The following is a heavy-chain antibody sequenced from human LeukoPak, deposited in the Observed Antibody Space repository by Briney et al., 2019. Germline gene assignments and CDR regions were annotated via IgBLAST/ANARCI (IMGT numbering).Heavy chain of an antibody. J-gene: IGHJ3*02. Sequence: SETLSLTCTVSGGSVSSGDYYWSWIRQPPGKGLEWIGYIYYSGSTYYNPSLKSRVTISVDTSKNQFSLKLSSVTAADTAVYYCARENVDTAMVGAFDIRGQGTMVTVSS. V-gene: IGHV4-30-4*01. CDR2: IYYSGST. D-gene: IGHD5-18*01. CDR3: ARENVDTAMVGAFDI. CDR1: GGSVSSGDYY.